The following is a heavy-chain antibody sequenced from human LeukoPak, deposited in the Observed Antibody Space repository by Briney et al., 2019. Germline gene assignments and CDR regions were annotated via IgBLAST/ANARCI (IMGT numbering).Heavy chain of an antibody. Sequence: GGSLRLSCAASGFTFSSYAMSWVRQAPGKGLEWVSVIYSGGSTYYADSVKGRFTISRDNAKNSLYLQMNSLRAEDTAVYYCARSELRYFDWLLFGVWGQGTMVTVSS. CDR3: ARSELRYFDWLLFGV. D-gene: IGHD3-9*01. V-gene: IGHV3-66*01. CDR1: GFTFSSYA. CDR2: IYSGGST. J-gene: IGHJ3*01.